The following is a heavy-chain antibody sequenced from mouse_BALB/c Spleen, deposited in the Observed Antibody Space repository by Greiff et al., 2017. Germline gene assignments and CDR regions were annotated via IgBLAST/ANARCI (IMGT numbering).Heavy chain of an antibody. CDR3: ARYYGNYVGAMDY. V-gene: IGHV1-55*01. CDR2: IYPGSGST. J-gene: IGHJ4*01. Sequence: VQLQQPGAELVKPGTSVKLSCKASGYNFTSYWINWVKLRPGQGLEWIGDIYPGSGSTNYNEKFKSKATLTVDTSSSTAYMQLSSLASEDSALYYCARYYGNYVGAMDYWGQGTSVTVSS. CDR1: GYNFTSYW. D-gene: IGHD2-1*01.